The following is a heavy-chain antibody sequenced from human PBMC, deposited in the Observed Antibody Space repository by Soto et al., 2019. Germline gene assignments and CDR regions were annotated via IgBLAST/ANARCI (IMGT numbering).Heavy chain of an antibody. CDR2: INAGNGNT. CDR3: ARVRAGYYDSSGYYPY. J-gene: IGHJ4*02. D-gene: IGHD3-22*01. CDR1: GYTFTNYA. V-gene: IGHV1-3*01. Sequence: QVQLVQSGAEVKKPGASVKVSCKASGYTFTNYAMHWVRQAPGQRLEWMGWINAGNGNTKYSQKFQGRVTITRDTSASTAYMELSSLRSEDTAVYYCARVRAGYYDSSGYYPYWGQGTLVTVSS.